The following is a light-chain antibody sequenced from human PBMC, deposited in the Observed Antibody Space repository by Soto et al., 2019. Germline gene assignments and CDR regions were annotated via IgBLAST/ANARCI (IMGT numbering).Light chain of an antibody. Sequence: EIVITQSPATLSVSPGERATLSCRASQSVGSNLAWYQQKPGQAPRLLIYAASTRATGVPARFSGSGSGTEFTLSISSLQSEDLALYYCQQYDNWPPWTFGQGTKVDIK. CDR2: AAS. J-gene: IGKJ1*01. V-gene: IGKV3-15*01. CDR1: QSVGSN. CDR3: QQYDNWPPWT.